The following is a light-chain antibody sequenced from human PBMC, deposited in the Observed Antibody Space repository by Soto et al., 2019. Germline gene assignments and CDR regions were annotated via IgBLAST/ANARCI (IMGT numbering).Light chain of an antibody. V-gene: IGKV3-11*01. CDR2: DAS. J-gene: IGKJ5*01. CDR3: QQRNTWPPT. CDR1: QSVSSY. Sequence: EIVLTQSPATLSLSPGERATLSCRASQSVSSYLAWYQQKPGQAPRLLIYDASNRATDIPAKFSGSGSGTDFTLTNSRLDPEDFAVYYCQQRNTWPPTFGQGTRLEIK.